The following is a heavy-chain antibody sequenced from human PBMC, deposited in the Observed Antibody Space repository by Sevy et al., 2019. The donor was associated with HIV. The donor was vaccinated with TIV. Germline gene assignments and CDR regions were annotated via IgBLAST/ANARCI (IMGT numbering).Heavy chain of an antibody. V-gene: IGHV1-18*01. J-gene: IGHJ5*02. D-gene: IGHD3-3*02. CDR2: ISGYNGYT. CDR1: GYSFTNYG. CDR3: AKEGKNIRSWFDP. Sequence: ASVKVSCKASGYSFTNYGIGWVRQAPGQGLEWMGWISGYNGYTNYAQNLQGRVTMTTDTSTSTANMELRSLRSDDTAIYYCAKEGKNIRSWFDPWGQGTLVTVS.